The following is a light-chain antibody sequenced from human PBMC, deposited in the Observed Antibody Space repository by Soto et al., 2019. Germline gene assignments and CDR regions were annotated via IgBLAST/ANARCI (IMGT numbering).Light chain of an antibody. CDR2: GTS. Sequence: EIVLTQSPGTLSLSPGERATLSCRASQSVSSSSLAWYQQKPGRAPRLLIFGTSTRATGIPDRFIGSGSGTDFTLTVSGLEPEDFAVYYCQQYGSSPWTFGQGTKVEIK. CDR1: QSVSSSS. CDR3: QQYGSSPWT. V-gene: IGKV3-20*01. J-gene: IGKJ1*01.